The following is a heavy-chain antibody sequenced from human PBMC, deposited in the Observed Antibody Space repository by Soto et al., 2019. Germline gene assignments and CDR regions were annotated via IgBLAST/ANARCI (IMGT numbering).Heavy chain of an antibody. D-gene: IGHD3-22*01. CDR3: ARDSGYFDSSSSPSDAFDI. Sequence: QVQLQESGPGLVKPSQTLSLTCTVSGGSVTSDGYFWSWVRQHPGKGLEWIGYISYSGSTYYNPSLKSRVTISVETSKNQFSLRLSAVTAADTAVYYCARDSGYFDSSSSPSDAFDIWGQGTMVTVSS. CDR2: ISYSGST. V-gene: IGHV4-31*03. CDR1: GGSVTSDGYF. J-gene: IGHJ3*02.